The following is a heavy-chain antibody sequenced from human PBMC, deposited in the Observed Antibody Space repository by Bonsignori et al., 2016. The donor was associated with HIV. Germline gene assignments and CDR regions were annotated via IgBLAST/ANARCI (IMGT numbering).Heavy chain of an antibody. CDR3: ATELPLLGGRPKGETPLDY. V-gene: IGHV3-66*01. CDR2: IYSGGST. D-gene: IGHD2-21*02. Sequence: WIRQPPGKGLEWVSVIYSGGSTYYADSVKGRFTISRDNSKNTLYLQMNSLRAEDTAVYYCATELPLLGGRPKGETPLDYWGQGTLVTVSS. J-gene: IGHJ4*02.